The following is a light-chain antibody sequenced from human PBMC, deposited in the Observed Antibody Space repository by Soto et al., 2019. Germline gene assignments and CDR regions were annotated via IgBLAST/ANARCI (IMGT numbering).Light chain of an antibody. CDR3: QSYDNILSAVV. J-gene: IGLJ2*01. V-gene: IGLV1-40*01. CDR1: TSNIGAGFD. CDR2: SNT. Sequence: QSVLTQPPSVSGALGQRVTISCTGSTSNIGAGFDVHWYQQFPGTAPKLLIFSNTNRPSGVPDRFSGSKSGTSVSLAIAGLQAEDEGDYYCQSYDNILSAVVFGGGTKLTVL.